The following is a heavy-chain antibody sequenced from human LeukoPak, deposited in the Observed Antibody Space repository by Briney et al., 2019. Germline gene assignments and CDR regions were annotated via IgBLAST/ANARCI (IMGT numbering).Heavy chain of an antibody. CDR3: AKDQYYYDSSGYYYDYYYYGMDV. D-gene: IGHD3-22*01. V-gene: IGHV3-30*18. J-gene: IGHJ6*02. CDR1: GFTFSSYG. Sequence: GGSLRLSCAASGFTFSSYGMHWGRQGPGTGLEREAVISYDGSNKYYADSAKGRLTISRDNSNNSLYLQMNSLRAEDPAVYFCAKDQYYYDSSGYYYDYYYYGMDVWGQGTTVTVSS. CDR2: ISYDGSNK.